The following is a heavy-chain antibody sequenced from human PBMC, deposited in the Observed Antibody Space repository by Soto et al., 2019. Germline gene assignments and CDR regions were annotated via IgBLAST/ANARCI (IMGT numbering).Heavy chain of an antibody. J-gene: IGHJ4*02. CDR1: GYSFTSYW. CDR2: IYPGDSDT. V-gene: IGHV5-51*01. D-gene: IGHD2-15*01. Sequence: GESLKISCKGSGYSFTSYWIGWVRQMPGKGLEWMGIIYPGDSDTRYSPSFQGQVTISADKSISTAYLQWSSLKASDTAMYYCASSLEVVAATPYYWGQGTLVTVSS. CDR3: ASSLEVVAATPYY.